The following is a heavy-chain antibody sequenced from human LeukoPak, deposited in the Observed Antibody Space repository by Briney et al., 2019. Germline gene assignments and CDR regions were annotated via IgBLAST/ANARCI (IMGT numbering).Heavy chain of an antibody. CDR2: INHSGST. Sequence: TLSHTFAVSGGSFIVYYWSWIRQPPGKGLEWIGEINHSGSTNYNPYLKSRVTISVHTSKNQFSLKLTSVTAAGTAVYYCAREGGFYRPLDYSGQGTLVTVSS. D-gene: IGHD3-3*01. CDR1: GGSFIVYY. V-gene: IGHV4-34*01. J-gene: IGHJ4*02. CDR3: AREGGFYRPLDY.